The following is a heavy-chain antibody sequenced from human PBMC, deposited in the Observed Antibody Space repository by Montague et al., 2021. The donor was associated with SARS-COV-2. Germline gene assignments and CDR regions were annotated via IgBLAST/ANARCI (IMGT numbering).Heavy chain of an antibody. J-gene: IGHJ6*02. V-gene: IGHV4-34*01. CDR2: ISYSVST. D-gene: IGHD2-2*01. CDR1: GGSFSGYY. Sequence: SETLSLTCAVYGGSFSGYYWSWIRQPPGKGLEWTGEISYSVSTNYNPSLKSRVAISIDTSNTQFSLKLISVTSADTAVYSCARFAYRLPFSAAYYGMDVWGQGTTVTVSS. CDR3: ARFAYRLPFSAAYYGMDV.